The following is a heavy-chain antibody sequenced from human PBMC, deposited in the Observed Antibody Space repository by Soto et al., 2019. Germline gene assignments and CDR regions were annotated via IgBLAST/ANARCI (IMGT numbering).Heavy chain of an antibody. CDR3: ARNKRSAVDV. J-gene: IGHJ6*02. CDR2: IYYSGST. CDR1: GGSISIYY. Sequence: PSETLSLTCTVSGGSISIYYWSWIRQPPGKGLEWIGYIYYSGSTNYNPSLKSRVTISVDTSKNQFSLKLSSVTAADTAVYYCARNKRSAVDVWGQGTTVTVSS. V-gene: IGHV4-59*01.